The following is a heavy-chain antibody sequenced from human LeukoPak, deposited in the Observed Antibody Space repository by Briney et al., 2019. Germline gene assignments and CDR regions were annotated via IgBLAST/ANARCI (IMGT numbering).Heavy chain of an antibody. V-gene: IGHV4-59*11. D-gene: IGHD3-22*01. CDR1: GGSISSHY. CDR3: TRLLDNDSSGYPDTFDM. Sequence: PPETLSLTCTVSGGSISSHYWSWIRQPPGKGLEWMGYFYYSGSTNYNPSFQSRVTISVDTSKNHFSLKLTSVTAADTAVYYCTRLLDNDSSGYPDTFDMWGQGTMVTVSS. J-gene: IGHJ3*02. CDR2: FYYSGST.